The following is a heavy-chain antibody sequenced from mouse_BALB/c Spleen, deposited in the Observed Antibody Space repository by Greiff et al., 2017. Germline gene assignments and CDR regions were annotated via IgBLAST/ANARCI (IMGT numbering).Heavy chain of an antibody. J-gene: IGHJ4*01. CDR3: AREWANAMDY. Sequence: EVKVVESGGGLVKPGGSLKLSCAASGFTFSDYYMYWVRQTPEKRLEWVATISDGGSYTYYPDSVKGRFTISRDNAKNNLYLQMSSLKSEDTAMYYCAREWANAMDYWGKGTSVTVSS. V-gene: IGHV5-4*02. CDR2: ISDGGSYT. CDR1: GFTFSDYY.